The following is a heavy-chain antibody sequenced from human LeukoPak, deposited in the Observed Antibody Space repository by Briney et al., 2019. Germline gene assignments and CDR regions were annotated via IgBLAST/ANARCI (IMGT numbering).Heavy chain of an antibody. CDR2: IYYSGST. D-gene: IGHD5-12*01. V-gene: IGHV4-59*08. J-gene: IGHJ5*02. CDR1: GGSISSYY. Sequence: SETLSLTCTVSGGSISSYYWSWIRQPPGKGLEWIGYIYYSGSTNYNPSLKSRVTISVDTSKNQSSLKLSSVTAADTAVYYCARATPNWFDPWGQGTLVTVSS. CDR3: ARATPNWFDP.